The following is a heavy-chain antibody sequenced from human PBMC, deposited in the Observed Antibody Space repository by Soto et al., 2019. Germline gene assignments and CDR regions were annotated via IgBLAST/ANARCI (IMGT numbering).Heavy chain of an antibody. CDR3: ASVPLSYTHTDYLEH. CDR2: INPKGDGK. V-gene: IGHV1-2*02. Sequence: QVQMVQSGPEVKKPGASVKISCKASEQTITGHYIHWVRQAPGQGLEWMGWINPKGDGKNYAQHFQGRGTVTRDTSINTWYMELRTLTSDDTAVYYCASVPLSYTHTDYLEHWGQGTLVTVSS. J-gene: IGHJ4*02. CDR1: EQTITGHY. D-gene: IGHD3-16*01.